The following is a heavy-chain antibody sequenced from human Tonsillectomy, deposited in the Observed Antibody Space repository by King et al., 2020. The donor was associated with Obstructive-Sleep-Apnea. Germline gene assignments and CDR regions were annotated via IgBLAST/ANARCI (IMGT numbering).Heavy chain of an antibody. D-gene: IGHD3-10*01. CDR1: GFTFSSYW. J-gene: IGHJ4*02. CDR2: IKQDGSGN. V-gene: IGHV3-7*03. CDR3: AGLSMIRGVIGY. Sequence: QLVQSGGGLVQPGGSLRLSCAAPGFTFSSYWMSWVRQAPGKGLGWGANIKQDGSGNNYVDSVKGRLTISRANAKNSLYLQMNSLRAEDTAVYYCAGLSMIRGVIGYWGQGTLVTVSS.